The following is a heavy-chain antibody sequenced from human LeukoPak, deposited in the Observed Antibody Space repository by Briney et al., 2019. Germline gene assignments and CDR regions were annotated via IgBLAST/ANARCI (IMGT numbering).Heavy chain of an antibody. CDR3: ARDTERYYDSSGYYMDV. CDR2: INPNSGGT. Sequence: ASVKVSCKASGYTFTGYYMHWVRQAPGQGLEWMGRINPNSGGTNYAQKFQGRVTMTRDTSISTAYMELSRLRSDDTAVYYCARDTERYYDSSGYYMDVWGKGTTVTVSS. CDR1: GYTFTGYY. V-gene: IGHV1-2*02. D-gene: IGHD3-22*01. J-gene: IGHJ6*03.